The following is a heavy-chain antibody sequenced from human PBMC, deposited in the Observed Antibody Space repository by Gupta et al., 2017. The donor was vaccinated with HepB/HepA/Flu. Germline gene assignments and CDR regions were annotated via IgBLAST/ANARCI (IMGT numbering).Heavy chain of an antibody. CDR3: ARARVAYCSSTSCYTTYYYYYMDV. Sequence: EVQLVESGGGLVKPGGSLRLSCAASGFTFSSYSMNWVRQAPGKGLEWVSSISSSSSYIYYADSVKGRFTISRDNAKNSLYLQMNSLRAEETAVYYCARARVAYCSSTSCYTTYYYYYMDVWGKGTTVTVSS. CDR1: GFTFSSYS. J-gene: IGHJ6*03. CDR2: ISSSSSYI. D-gene: IGHD2-2*02. V-gene: IGHV3-21*01.